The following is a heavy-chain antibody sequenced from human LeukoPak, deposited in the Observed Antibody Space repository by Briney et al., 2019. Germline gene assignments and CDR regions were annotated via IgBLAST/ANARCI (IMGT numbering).Heavy chain of an antibody. CDR3: ARGYDSSGYFDY. J-gene: IGHJ4*02. D-gene: IGHD3-22*01. V-gene: IGHV4-39*01. Sequence: SETLSLTCTVSGGSISNSNYFWGWIRQPPGKGLEWIGSIYYTGSTYYNPSLKSRVTISVDTSKNQFSLQLTSVTAADTAVYFCARGYDSSGYFDYWGQGTLVTVSS. CDR2: IYYTGST. CDR1: GGSISNSNYF.